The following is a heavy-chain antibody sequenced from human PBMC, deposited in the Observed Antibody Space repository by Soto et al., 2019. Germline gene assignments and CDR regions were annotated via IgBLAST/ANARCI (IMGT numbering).Heavy chain of an antibody. V-gene: IGHV1-18*01. CDR2: ISAYNGNT. J-gene: IGHJ6*03. CDR1: GYTFTSYG. D-gene: IGHD3-3*01. CDR3: AREGRSRWNLDYDFWSGYSDYMDV. Sequence: ASVKVSCKASGYTFTSYGISWVRQAPGQGLEWMGWISAYNGNTNYAQKLQGRVTMTTDTSTSTAYMELRSLRSDDTALYYCAREGRSRWNLDYDFWSGYSDYMDVWGKGTTVTVSS.